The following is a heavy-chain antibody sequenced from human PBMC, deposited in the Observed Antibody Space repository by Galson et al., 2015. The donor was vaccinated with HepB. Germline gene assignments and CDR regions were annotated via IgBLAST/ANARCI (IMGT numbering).Heavy chain of an antibody. J-gene: IGHJ4*02. CDR2: ISSSSSYI. CDR1: GFTFSSYS. V-gene: IGHV3-21*01. D-gene: IGHD3-16*02. CDR3: ARYHPGDYVWGSCRYTPFDY. Sequence: SLRLSCAASGFTFSSYSMNWVRQAPGKGLEWVSSISSSSSYIYYADSVKGRFTISRDNAKNSLYLQMNSLRAEDTAVYYCARYHPGDYVWGSCRYTPFDYWGQGTLVTVSS.